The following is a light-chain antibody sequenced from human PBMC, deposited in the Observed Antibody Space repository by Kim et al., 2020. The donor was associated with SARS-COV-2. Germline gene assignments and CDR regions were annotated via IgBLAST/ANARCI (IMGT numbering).Light chain of an antibody. CDR3: QQLNSYPSLT. V-gene: IGKV1-9*01. Sequence: IQLTQSPSSLSASVGDRVTITCRASQGISDSLAWYQQKPGKAPKLLIYAASTLQSGVPSRFSGSGSGTDFTLTISTLQPEDSATYYCQQLNSYPSLTFGPGTKVDIK. CDR1: QGISDS. CDR2: AAS. J-gene: IGKJ3*01.